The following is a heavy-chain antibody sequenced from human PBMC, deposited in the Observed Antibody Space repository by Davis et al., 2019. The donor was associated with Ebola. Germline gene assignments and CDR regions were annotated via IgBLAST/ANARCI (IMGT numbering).Heavy chain of an antibody. D-gene: IGHD3-22*01. CDR2: IYYSGSA. Sequence: PSETLSLTCTVSGGSISRGGSYWTWIRQHPGKGLEWIGYIYYSGSAYYKPSLKSRVTISLDTSKNQFSLNLYSVTAADTAVYYCARDLRYGSSGYDYYFYMDVWGRGTTVTVSS. CDR1: GGSISRGGSY. V-gene: IGHV4-31*03. J-gene: IGHJ6*03. CDR3: ARDLRYGSSGYDYYFYMDV.